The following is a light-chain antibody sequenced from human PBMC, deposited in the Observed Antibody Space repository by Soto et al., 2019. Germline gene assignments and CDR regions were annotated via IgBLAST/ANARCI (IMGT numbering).Light chain of an antibody. CDR3: IQDYNYPFT. CDR2: ATS. J-gene: IGKJ3*01. Sequence: AIQMTQSPSSLSASVGDRVTITCRASQGIRNDLGWYQQKPGKAPKLLIYATSSLQSGVPSRFSGSGSGTDFTLTISRLQPEDFATYFCIQDYNYPFTFGTGTKVDIK. V-gene: IGKV1-6*01. CDR1: QGIRND.